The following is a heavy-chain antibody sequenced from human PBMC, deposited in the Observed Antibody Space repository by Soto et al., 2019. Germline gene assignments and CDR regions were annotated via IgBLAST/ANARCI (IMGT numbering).Heavy chain of an antibody. CDR2: IKSKTDGGTT. CDR1: GFTFSNAW. V-gene: IGHV3-15*01. D-gene: IGHD3-9*01. Sequence: GGSLRLSCAASGFTFSNAWMSWVRQAPGKGLEWVGRIKSKTDGGTTDYAAPVKGRFTISRDDSKNTLYLQMNSLKTEDTAVYYSTKGLKADILTAQTDCWGPGTLVTVSS. J-gene: IGHJ4*02. CDR3: TKGLKADILTAQTDC.